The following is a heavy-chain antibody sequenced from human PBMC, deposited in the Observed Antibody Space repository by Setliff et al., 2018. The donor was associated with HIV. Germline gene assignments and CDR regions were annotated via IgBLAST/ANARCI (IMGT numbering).Heavy chain of an antibody. CDR1: GFSFGDHA. CDR2: IRSTPYGGTT. D-gene: IGHD3-3*01. Sequence: TGGSLRLSCTASGFSFGDHALNWVRQAPGKGLEWIGFIRSTPYGGTTEYAASVKGRFTISRDDSKSIAYLQMTSLKTEDTAVYYCARLSGDTDEHFQYWGQGTLVTVSS. V-gene: IGHV3-49*04. CDR3: ARLSGDTDEHFQY. J-gene: IGHJ1*01.